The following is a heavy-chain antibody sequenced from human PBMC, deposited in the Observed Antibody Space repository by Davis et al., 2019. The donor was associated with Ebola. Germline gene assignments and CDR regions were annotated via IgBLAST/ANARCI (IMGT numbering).Heavy chain of an antibody. V-gene: IGHV1-8*01. Sequence: ASVKVSCKASGYTFTSYDINWVRQATGQGLEWMGWMNPNSGNTGYAQKFQGRVTMTRNTSISTAYMELSSLRSEDTAVYYCARRDSSGWYIRFDYWGQGTLVTVSS. J-gene: IGHJ4*02. D-gene: IGHD6-19*01. CDR2: MNPNSGNT. CDR1: GYTFTSYD. CDR3: ARRDSSGWYIRFDY.